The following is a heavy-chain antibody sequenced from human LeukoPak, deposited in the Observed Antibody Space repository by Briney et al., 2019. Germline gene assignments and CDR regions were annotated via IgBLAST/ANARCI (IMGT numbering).Heavy chain of an antibody. J-gene: IGHJ4*02. CDR1: GFTFSSYA. CDR2: ISGSAKST. D-gene: IGHD2-2*01. V-gene: IGHV3-23*01. Sequence: PGGSLRLSCAASGFTFSSYAMSWVRQAPGKGLEWVSAISGSAKSTYCTDSVKGRFTISRDNSKSTMYLQMNSLRAEDTAVYYCAKCPQYCSSSSCYGGYFDYWGQGTLVTVSS. CDR3: AKCPQYCSSSSCYGGYFDY.